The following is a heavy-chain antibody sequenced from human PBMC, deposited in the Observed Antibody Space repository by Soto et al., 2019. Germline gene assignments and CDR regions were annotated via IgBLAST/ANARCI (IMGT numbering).Heavy chain of an antibody. CDR3: AKSHSSGWYYFDY. Sequence: PGGSLRLSCADSGFTFSSYGMHWVRQAPGKGLEWVAVISYDGSNKYYADSVKGRFTISRDNSKNTLYLQMNSLRAEDTAVYYCAKSHSSGWYYFDYWGQGTLVTVSS. D-gene: IGHD6-19*01. J-gene: IGHJ4*02. V-gene: IGHV3-30*18. CDR1: GFTFSSYG. CDR2: ISYDGSNK.